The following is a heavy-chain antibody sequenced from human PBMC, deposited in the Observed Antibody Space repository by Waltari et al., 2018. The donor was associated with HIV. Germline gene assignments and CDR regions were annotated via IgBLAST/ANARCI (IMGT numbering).Heavy chain of an antibody. V-gene: IGHV1-3*01. CDR3: ARVGGNKPLDY. Sequence: QVQLVQSGAEVKKPGASVKVSCKASGYTFTRHSLHWLRQAPGQRLEWVAWMNPAGGDYQHSQKYQGRISVTRDTSASTAFMVLQNWTPEDTALYFCARVGGNKPLDYWGQGTLITVSS. J-gene: IGHJ4*02. CDR1: GYTFTRHS. CDR2: MNPAGGDY. D-gene: IGHD2-15*01.